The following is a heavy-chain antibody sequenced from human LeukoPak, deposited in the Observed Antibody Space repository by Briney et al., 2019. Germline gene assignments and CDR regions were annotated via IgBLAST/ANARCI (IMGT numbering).Heavy chain of an antibody. V-gene: IGHV4-59*01. J-gene: IGHJ6*02. D-gene: IGHD3-3*01. CDR1: GGSISSYY. CDR2: IYYSGST. Sequence: SETLSLTCTVSGGSISSYYWSRIRQPPGKGLEWIGYIYYSGSTNYSPSLKSRVTISVDTSKNQFSLKLSSVTAADTAVYYCARGGLGNYDFWSGYYGNYYYGMDVWGQGTTVTVSS. CDR3: ARGGLGNYDFWSGYYGNYYYGMDV.